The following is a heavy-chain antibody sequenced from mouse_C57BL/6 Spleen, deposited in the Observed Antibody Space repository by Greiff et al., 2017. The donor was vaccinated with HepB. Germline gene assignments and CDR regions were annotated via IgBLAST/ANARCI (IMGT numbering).Heavy chain of an antibody. CDR3: ASNYVGY. V-gene: IGHV5-17*01. CDR1: GFTFSDYG. Sequence: EVQRVESGGGLVKPGGSLKLSCAASGFTFSDYGMHWVRQAPEKGLEWVAYISSGSSTIYYADTVKGRFTISRDNAKNTLFLQMTSLRSEDTAMYYCASNYVGYWGQGTTLTVSS. J-gene: IGHJ2*01. CDR2: ISSGSSTI.